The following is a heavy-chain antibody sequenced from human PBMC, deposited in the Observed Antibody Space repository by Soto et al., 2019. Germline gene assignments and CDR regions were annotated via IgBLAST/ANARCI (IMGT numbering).Heavy chain of an antibody. J-gene: IGHJ6*03. CDR3: ARGRGGYNYGYFYYYMDV. D-gene: IGHD5-18*01. CDR2: TYYSGSA. V-gene: IGHV4-59*08. CDR1: GGSISSNY. Sequence: SETLSLTCTVSGGSISSNYWSWIRQPPGKGLEWIGYTYYSGSANYNPSLKSRVTISIDTSKNQFSLRLNSVTAADTAVYYCARGRGGYNYGYFYYYMDVWGKGTTVTVSS.